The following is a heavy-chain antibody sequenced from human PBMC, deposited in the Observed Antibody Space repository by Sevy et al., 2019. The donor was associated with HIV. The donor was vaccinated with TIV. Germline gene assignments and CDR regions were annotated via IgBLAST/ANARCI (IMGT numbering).Heavy chain of an antibody. V-gene: IGHV3-7*01. J-gene: IGHJ4*02. CDR1: GFTLNSYW. CDR2: INQDGSVK. CDR3: VRAIAAAGSF. Sequence: GGSLRLSCAASGFTLNSYWMSWVRQAPGKGLEWVANINQDGSVKYYVDSVKGRFTISRDNARNSHYLRMNSLRAEDTALYYCVRAIAAAGSFWGQGTLVTVSS. D-gene: IGHD6-13*01.